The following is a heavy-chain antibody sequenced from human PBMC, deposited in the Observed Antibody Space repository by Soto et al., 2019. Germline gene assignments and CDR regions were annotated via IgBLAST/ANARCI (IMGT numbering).Heavy chain of an antibody. CDR1: GFAFSSYG. D-gene: IGHD6-6*01. CDR2: IWYDGSNK. J-gene: IGHJ4*02. Sequence: QVQMVESGGGVVQPGRSLRLSCATSGFAFSSYGMHWVRQAPGKGLEWVAIIWYDGSNKYYPESVKGRFTISRDHSNSTLYLQLNRMTAEDTAIYYCASRAGLVGGAVRMYEYWGQGTLVTVSS. CDR3: ASRAGLVGGAVRMYEY. V-gene: IGHV3-33*01.